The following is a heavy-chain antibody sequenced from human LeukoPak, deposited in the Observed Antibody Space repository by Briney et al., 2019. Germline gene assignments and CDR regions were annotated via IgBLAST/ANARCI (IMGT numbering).Heavy chain of an antibody. CDR2: IKPDGSQT. V-gene: IGHV3-7*01. CDR1: GFTFSNSW. D-gene: IGHD3-10*01. CDR3: FGSGSYSN. J-gene: IGHJ4*02. Sequence: GGSLRLSCAASGFTFSNSWINWVRQALGKGLERVANIKPDGSQTYYLDSVKGRFTVSRDNAKDSAYLQMNSLRAEDTAVYYCFGSGSYSNWDQGTLVTVSS.